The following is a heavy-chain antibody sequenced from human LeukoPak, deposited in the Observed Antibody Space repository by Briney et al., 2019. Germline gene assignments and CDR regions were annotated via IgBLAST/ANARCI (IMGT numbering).Heavy chain of an antibody. CDR2: IDPSDSYT. CDR1: GYSFTSYW. J-gene: IGHJ6*02. D-gene: IGHD3-22*01. V-gene: IGHV5-10-1*01. Sequence: GESLKISFKGSGYSFTSYWISWVRQMPGKGLEWMGRIDPSDSYTNYSPSFQGHVTISADKSISTAYLQWSSLKASDTAMYYCARLYDSSGYYYVYYGMDVWGQGTTVTVSS. CDR3: ARLYDSSGYYYVYYGMDV.